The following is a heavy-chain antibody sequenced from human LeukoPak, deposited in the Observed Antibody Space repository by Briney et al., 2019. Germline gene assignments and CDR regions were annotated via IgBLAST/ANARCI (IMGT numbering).Heavy chain of an antibody. Sequence: SVKVSCKASGFTFTSSAMQWVRQARGQRLEWIGWIVVGSGSTNYAQKFQERVTITRDMSTSTAYMELSSLRSEDTAVYYCAAIVSRGSSSSSYDYWGQGTLVTVSS. CDR2: IVVGSGST. CDR3: AAIVSRGSSSSSYDY. D-gene: IGHD6-6*01. CDR1: GFTFTSSA. V-gene: IGHV1-58*02. J-gene: IGHJ4*02.